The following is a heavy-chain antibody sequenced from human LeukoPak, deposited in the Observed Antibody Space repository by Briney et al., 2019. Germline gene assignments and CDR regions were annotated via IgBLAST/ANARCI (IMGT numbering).Heavy chain of an antibody. CDR1: GGSISSSSYY. J-gene: IGHJ4*02. CDR3: ARQGDGGRAFDN. Sequence: SETLSLTCTVSGGSISSSSYYWAWVCQPPGKGLEWIGSMFYSGSINYNPSLKGRGSISVDTSKNQFSLKVSSVTAADTAVYYCARQGDGGRAFDNWGQGTLVTVSS. D-gene: IGHD4-23*01. V-gene: IGHV4-39*01. CDR2: MFYSGSI.